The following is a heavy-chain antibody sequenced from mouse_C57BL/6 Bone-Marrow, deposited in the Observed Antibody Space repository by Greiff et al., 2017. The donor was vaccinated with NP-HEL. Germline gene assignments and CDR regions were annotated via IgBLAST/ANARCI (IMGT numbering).Heavy chain of an antibody. CDR1: GYTFTSYW. D-gene: IGHD1-1*01. Sequence: QVQLQQPGTELVKPGASVKLSCKASGYTFTSYWMHWVKQRPGQGLEWIGNINPSNGGTNYNEKLKSKATLTVDKSSSTAYMQLSILTSEVSAVYCCAIGYGSIFFDYWGQGTTLTVSS. V-gene: IGHV1-53*01. CDR2: INPSNGGT. J-gene: IGHJ2*01. CDR3: AIGYGSIFFDY.